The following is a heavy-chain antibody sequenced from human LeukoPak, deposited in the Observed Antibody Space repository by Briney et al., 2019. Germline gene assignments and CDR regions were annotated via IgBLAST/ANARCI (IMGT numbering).Heavy chain of an antibody. CDR3: AKDAYCRGYMDV. J-gene: IGHJ6*03. V-gene: IGHV3-30*02. CDR2: IRYDGSNK. CDR1: ALTFSSYG. D-gene: IGHD1-26*01. Sequence: GGSLRLSCAASALTFSSYGMHWLRQAPGKGLEWVAFIRYDGSNKYYADSVKGRFTISRDNSKNTLYLQMHSLRDEDTAVYYCAKDAYCRGYMDVCGKGTTVTVSS.